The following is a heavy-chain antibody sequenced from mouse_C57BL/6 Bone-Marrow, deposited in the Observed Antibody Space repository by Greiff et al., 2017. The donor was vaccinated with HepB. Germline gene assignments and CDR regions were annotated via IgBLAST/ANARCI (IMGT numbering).Heavy chain of an antibody. CDR1: GFTFSSYA. J-gene: IGHJ4*01. D-gene: IGHD2-4*01. CDR2: ISDGGSYT. Sequence: EVKLMESGGGLVKPGGSLKLSCAASGFTFSSYAMSWVRQTPEKRLEWVATISDGGSYTYYPDNVKGRFTISRDNAKNNLYLQMSHLKSEDTAMYYCARDLEGSYYDYDGAMDYWGQGTSVTVSS. CDR3: ARDLEGSYYDYDGAMDY. V-gene: IGHV5-4*01.